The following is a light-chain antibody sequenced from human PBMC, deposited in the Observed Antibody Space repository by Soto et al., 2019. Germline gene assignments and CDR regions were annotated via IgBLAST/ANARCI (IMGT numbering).Light chain of an antibody. Sequence: EIVMTQSPATLSVSSGERATLSCRASQNLSSNLAWYQQRPGQAPRLLIHGASTRATGVPARFSGSGSGTDFTLTISSLQSEDFAVYYCQQYDRWPHTFGQGTKLQIK. CDR2: GAS. J-gene: IGKJ2*01. CDR3: QQYDRWPHT. CDR1: QNLSSN. V-gene: IGKV3-15*01.